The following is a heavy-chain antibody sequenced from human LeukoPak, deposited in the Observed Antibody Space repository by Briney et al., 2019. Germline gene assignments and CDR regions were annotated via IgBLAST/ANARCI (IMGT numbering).Heavy chain of an antibody. V-gene: IGHV4-61*02. CDR2: IYTSGST. CDR1: GGSISSGSYY. J-gene: IGHJ5*02. Sequence: SETLSLTCTVSGGSISSGSYYWSWIRQPAGKGLEWIGRIYTSGSTNYNPSLKSRVTISVDTSKNQFSLKLSSVTAADTAVYYCARDGRTYGSGSHRPGWFDPWGQGTLVTVSS. CDR3: ARDGRTYGSGSHRPGWFDP. D-gene: IGHD3-10*01.